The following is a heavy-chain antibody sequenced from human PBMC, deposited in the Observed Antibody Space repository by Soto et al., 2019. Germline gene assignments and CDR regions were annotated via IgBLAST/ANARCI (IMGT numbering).Heavy chain of an antibody. Sequence: GGSLRLSCAASGFTFSSYSMNWVRQAPGKGLEWVSYISSSSSTIYYADSVKGRFTISRDNAKNSLYLQMSSLRDEDTAVYYCARDVSDWGQGTLVTVSS. CDR2: ISSSSSTI. CDR1: GFTFSSYS. J-gene: IGHJ4*02. V-gene: IGHV3-48*02. CDR3: ARDVSD.